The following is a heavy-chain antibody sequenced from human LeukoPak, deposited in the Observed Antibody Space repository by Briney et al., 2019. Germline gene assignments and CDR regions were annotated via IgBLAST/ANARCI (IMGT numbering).Heavy chain of an antibody. V-gene: IGHV3-30-3*01. Sequence: PGGSLRLSCAASGFTFSSYAMHWVRQAPGKGLEWVAVISYDGSSKYYADSVKGRFTISRDNSKNTLYLQMNSLRAEDTAVYYCARDNCSGGGCDSWLYYGMDVWGQGTTVTVSS. CDR3: ARDNCSGGGCDSWLYYGMDV. CDR1: GFTFSSYA. J-gene: IGHJ6*02. D-gene: IGHD2-15*01. CDR2: ISYDGSSK.